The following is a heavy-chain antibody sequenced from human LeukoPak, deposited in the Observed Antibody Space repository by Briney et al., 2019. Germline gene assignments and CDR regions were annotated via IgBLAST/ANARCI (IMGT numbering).Heavy chain of an antibody. V-gene: IGHV3-9*01. J-gene: IGHJ4*02. Sequence: GGSLRLSCAASGFTFDDYAMHWVRQAPGKGLEWVSGISWNSGSIGYADSVKGRFTISRDNAKNSLYLQMYSLRAEDTALYYCAKALGATTKTGFDYWGQGTLVTVSS. D-gene: IGHD1-26*01. CDR1: GFTFDDYA. CDR2: ISWNSGSI. CDR3: AKALGATTKTGFDY.